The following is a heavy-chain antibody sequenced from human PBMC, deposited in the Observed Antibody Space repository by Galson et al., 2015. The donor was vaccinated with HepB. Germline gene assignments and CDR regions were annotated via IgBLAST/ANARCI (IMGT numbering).Heavy chain of an antibody. D-gene: IGHD4-17*01. J-gene: IGHJ3*02. V-gene: IGHV3-33*08. CDR1: GFTFSSYG. Sequence: SLRLSCAASGFTFSSYGMHWVRQAPGKGLEWVAVIWYDGSNKYYADSVKGRFTISRDNSKNTLYLQMDSLRAEDTAVYYCAREDYGSTFDIWGQGTMVTVSS. CDR3: AREDYGSTFDI. CDR2: IWYDGSNK.